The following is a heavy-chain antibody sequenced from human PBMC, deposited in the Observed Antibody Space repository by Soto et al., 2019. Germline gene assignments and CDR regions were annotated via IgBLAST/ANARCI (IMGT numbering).Heavy chain of an antibody. CDR1: GGSISSSSYY. J-gene: IGHJ6*03. Sequence: SETLSLTCTVSGGSISSSSYYWGWIRQPPGKGLEWIGSIYYSGSTYYNPSLKSRVTISVDTSKNQFSLKLSSVTAADTAVYYCARQRDTMVRGVITCYMDVWGKGTTVTVSS. CDR3: ARQRDTMVRGVITCYMDV. V-gene: IGHV4-39*01. D-gene: IGHD3-10*01. CDR2: IYYSGST.